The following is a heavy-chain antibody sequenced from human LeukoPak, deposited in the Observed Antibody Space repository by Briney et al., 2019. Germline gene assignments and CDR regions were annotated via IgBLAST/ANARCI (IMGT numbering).Heavy chain of an antibody. D-gene: IGHD3-10*01. CDR2: IRGSGTNT. Sequence: QPGGSLRLSCAASGFTFSTYAMSWVRQAPGKGLEWVSSIRGSGTNTYYADSVKGRFTISRYNSRNLLFLQMSSLRVEDTAVYYCAKLRQYYGSGDYYRDPWGQGTLVTVSS. CDR3: AKLRQYYGSGDYYRDP. J-gene: IGHJ5*02. CDR1: GFTFSTYA. V-gene: IGHV3-23*01.